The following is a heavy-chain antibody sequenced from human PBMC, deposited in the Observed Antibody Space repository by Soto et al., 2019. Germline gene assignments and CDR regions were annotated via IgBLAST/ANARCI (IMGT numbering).Heavy chain of an antibody. Sequence: ASVKVSCKASGCTFTGYYMHWVRQAPGQGLEWMGWINPNSGGTNYAQKFQGWVTMTRDTSISTAYMELSRLRSDDTAVYYCAREITGTTSVYYGMDVWGQGTTVTVSS. CDR2: INPNSGGT. J-gene: IGHJ6*02. CDR3: AREITGTTSVYYGMDV. CDR1: GCTFTGYY. D-gene: IGHD1-7*01. V-gene: IGHV1-2*04.